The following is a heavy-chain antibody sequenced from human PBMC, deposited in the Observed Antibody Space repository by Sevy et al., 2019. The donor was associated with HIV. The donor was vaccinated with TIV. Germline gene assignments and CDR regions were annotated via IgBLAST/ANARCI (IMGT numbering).Heavy chain of an antibody. Sequence: GGSLRLSCAASGFTFGDYYMTWIRQTPMKGLQWLSYISSSGDSIFYASSVKGRFTISRENAKNSLYIQMNSLRAEDTAVYYCAREGALRYFDLWGRGTLVTVSS. J-gene: IGHJ2*01. CDR2: ISSSGDSI. CDR1: GFTFGDYY. V-gene: IGHV3-11*01. CDR3: AREGALRYFDL.